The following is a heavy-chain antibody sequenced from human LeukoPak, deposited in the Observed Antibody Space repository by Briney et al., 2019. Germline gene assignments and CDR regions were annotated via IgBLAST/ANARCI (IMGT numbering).Heavy chain of an antibody. CDR1: GGSISSYY. D-gene: IGHD3-22*01. Sequence: SETLSLTCTVSGGSISSYYWSWIRQPPGKGLEWIGYIYYSGSTNYNPSLKSRVTISVDTSKNQFSLKLSSVTAADTAVYYCARGEDYDSSGYYDWYFDFWGRGTLVTVSS. CDR3: ARGEDYDSSGYYDWYFDF. V-gene: IGHV4-59*01. J-gene: IGHJ2*01. CDR2: IYYSGST.